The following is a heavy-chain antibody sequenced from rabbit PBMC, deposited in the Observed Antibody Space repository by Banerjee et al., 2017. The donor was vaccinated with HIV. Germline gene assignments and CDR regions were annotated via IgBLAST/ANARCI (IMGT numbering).Heavy chain of an antibody. CDR3: ARDLTGVTGWNFNL. D-gene: IGHD7-1*01. CDR1: GFDLSNYW. CDR2: IYSSGSGTT. J-gene: IGHJ4*01. V-gene: IGHV1S40*01. Sequence: QSLEESGGDLVKPGASLTLTCTASGFDLSNYWMCWVRQAPGKGLEWIACIYSSGSGTTYYASWAKGRFTISKTSWTTVTLQMTSLTAADTATYFCARDLTGVTGWNFNLWGPGTLVTVS.